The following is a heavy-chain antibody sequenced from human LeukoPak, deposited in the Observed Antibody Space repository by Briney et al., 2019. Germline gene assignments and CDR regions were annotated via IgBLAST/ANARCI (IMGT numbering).Heavy chain of an antibody. V-gene: IGHV4-30-2*01. CDR1: GGSISSGGYY. D-gene: IGHD2-2*01. CDR2: IYHSGST. Sequence: PSETLSLTCTVSGGSISSGGYYWSWIRQPPGKGLEWIGYIYHSGSTYYNPSLKSRVTISVDRSKNQFSLKLSSVTAADTAVYYCASTSPDIVVVPAMSYWGQGTLVTVSS. CDR3: ASTSPDIVVVPAMSY. J-gene: IGHJ4*02.